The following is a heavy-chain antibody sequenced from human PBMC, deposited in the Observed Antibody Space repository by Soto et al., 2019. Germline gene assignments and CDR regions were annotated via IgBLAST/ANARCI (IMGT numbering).Heavy chain of an antibody. Sequence: GESLKISCKGSGYSFTSYWIGWVRQMPGKGLEWMGIIYPGDSDTRYSPSFQGQVTISADKSISTAYLQWSSLKASDTAMYYCARRASSASVVSPYYYYGMDVWGQGTTVTVSS. CDR2: IYPGDSDT. CDR3: ARRASSASVVSPYYYYGMDV. D-gene: IGHD3-22*01. J-gene: IGHJ6*02. V-gene: IGHV5-51*01. CDR1: GYSFTSYW.